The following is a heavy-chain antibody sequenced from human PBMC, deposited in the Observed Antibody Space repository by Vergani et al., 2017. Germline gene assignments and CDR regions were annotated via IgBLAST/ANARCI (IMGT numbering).Heavy chain of an antibody. CDR3: AREGSMATISFYYALDV. D-gene: IGHD5-24*01. V-gene: IGHV4-61*02. CDR2: IHTSGST. CDR1: GGFISSGSYF. J-gene: IGHJ6*02. Sequence: QVQLQESGPGLVKPSQTLSLSCTVSGGFISSGSYFWSWIRQPAGKGLEWIGRIHTSGSTSYNHSLKSRVIVSVDTSKNQFSLKLSSVTAADTAVYYCAREGSMATISFYYALDVWGQGTMVTVSS.